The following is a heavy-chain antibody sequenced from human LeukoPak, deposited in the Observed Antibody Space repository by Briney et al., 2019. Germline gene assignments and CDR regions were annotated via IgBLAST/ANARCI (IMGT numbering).Heavy chain of an antibody. CDR1: GFTFSDYY. CDR3: ARDPGRIQLWSAAPCFDY. V-gene: IGHV3-11*04. J-gene: IGHJ4*02. D-gene: IGHD5-18*01. CDR2: ISSSGSTI. Sequence: PGGSLRLSCAASGFTFSDYYMSWIRQAPGKGLEWVSYISSSGSTIYYADSVKGRFTISRDNAKNSLYLQMNSLRAEDTAVYYCARDPGRIQLWSAAPCFDYWGQGTLVTVSS.